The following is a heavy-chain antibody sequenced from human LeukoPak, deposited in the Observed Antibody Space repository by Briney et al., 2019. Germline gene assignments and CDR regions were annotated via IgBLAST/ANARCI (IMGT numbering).Heavy chain of an antibody. Sequence: SETLSLTCTVSGGSISSGDYYWSWIRQPPGKGLEWIGYIYYSGSTYYNPSLKSRVTISVDTSKNQFSLKLSSVTAADTAVYYCAGRFVVVTAIKHWYFDLWGRGTLVTVSS. J-gene: IGHJ2*01. V-gene: IGHV4-30-4*01. CDR2: IYYSGST. CDR3: AGRFVVVTAIKHWYFDL. CDR1: GGSISSGDYY. D-gene: IGHD2-21*02.